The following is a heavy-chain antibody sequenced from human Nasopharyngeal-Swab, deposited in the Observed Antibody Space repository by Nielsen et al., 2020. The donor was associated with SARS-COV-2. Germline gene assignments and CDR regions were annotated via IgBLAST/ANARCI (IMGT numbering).Heavy chain of an antibody. D-gene: IGHD6-13*01. V-gene: IGHV4-39*01. J-gene: IGHJ5*02. Sequence: SETLSLTCTVSGGSVRSGSYYWSWIRQAPGKGLEWIGYIYYSGRTYYNPSLKSRVTISVDTSKNQFSLKLSSVTAAVTSVYYGARQNMSSGWYGDWFDPWGQGTLVTVSS. CDR3: ARQNMSSGWYGDWFDP. CDR1: GGSVRSGSYY. CDR2: IYYSGRT.